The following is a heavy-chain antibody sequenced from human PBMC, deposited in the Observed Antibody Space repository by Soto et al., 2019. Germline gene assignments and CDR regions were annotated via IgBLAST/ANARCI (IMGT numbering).Heavy chain of an antibody. CDR2: INHSGST. D-gene: IGHD2-15*01. J-gene: IGHJ4*02. CDR3: ARVYCSGGSCDLGRIDY. V-gene: IGHV4-34*01. Sequence: SETLSLTCAVYGGSFSGYYWCWIRQPPGKGLEWIGEINHSGSTNYNPSLKSRVTISVDTSKNQFSLKLSSVTAADTAVYYCARVYCSGGSCDLGRIDYWGQGTLVTVSS. CDR1: GGSFSGYY.